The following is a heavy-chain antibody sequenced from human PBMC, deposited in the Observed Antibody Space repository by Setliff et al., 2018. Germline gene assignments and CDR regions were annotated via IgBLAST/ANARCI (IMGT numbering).Heavy chain of an antibody. CDR1: GYTFTGYY. J-gene: IGHJ6*03. CDR3: AKARLYYYGSGSYGYYYYMDV. Sequence: VSCKASGYTFTGYYMHWVRQAPGQGLEWMGWINPNSGGTNYAQKFQGRVTMTRDTSISTAYMELSRLRSDDTAVYYCAKARLYYYGSGSYGYYYYMDVWGKGTTVTVS. D-gene: IGHD3-10*01. V-gene: IGHV1-2*02. CDR2: INPNSGGT.